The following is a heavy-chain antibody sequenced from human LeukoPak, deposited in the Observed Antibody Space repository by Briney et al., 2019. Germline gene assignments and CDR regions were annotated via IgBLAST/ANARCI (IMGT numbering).Heavy chain of an antibody. J-gene: IGHJ4*02. Sequence: GRSLRLSCAASGFTFSSYAMHWVRQAPGKGLEWVAVISFDGSNKYYADSVKGRFTISRDNSKNTLYLQMNSLRAEDTAVYYCARPLERFLEWLLMDYWGQGTLVTVSS. CDR3: ARPLERFLEWLLMDY. CDR1: GFTFSSYA. CDR2: ISFDGSNK. V-gene: IGHV3-30-3*01. D-gene: IGHD3-3*01.